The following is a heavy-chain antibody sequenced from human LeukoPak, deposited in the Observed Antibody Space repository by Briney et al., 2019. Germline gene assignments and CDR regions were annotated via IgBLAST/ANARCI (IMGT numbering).Heavy chain of an antibody. D-gene: IGHD3-9*01. CDR3: AKLRYFDWLLGGWAFDI. J-gene: IGHJ3*02. V-gene: IGHV1-8*02. CDR1: GYTFTSYD. CDR2: INPNSGNT. Sequence: GASVKVSCKASGYTFTSYDINWVRQATGQGLEWMGWINPNSGNTGYAQKFQGRVTMTRNTSISTAYMELSSLRSEDTAVYYCAKLRYFDWLLGGWAFDIWGQGTMVTVSS.